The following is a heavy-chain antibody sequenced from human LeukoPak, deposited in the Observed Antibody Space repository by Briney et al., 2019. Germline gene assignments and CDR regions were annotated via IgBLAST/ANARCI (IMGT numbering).Heavy chain of an antibody. J-gene: IGHJ4*02. CDR2: IYYSGST. D-gene: IGHD6-19*01. CDR1: GGSIGSGGYY. V-gene: IGHV4-31*03. Sequence: SETLSLTCTVSGGSIGSGGYYWSWIRQHPGKGLEWIGYIYYSGSTYYNPSLKSRVTISVDTSKNQFSLKLSSVTAADTAVYYCARGSAAYYFDYWGQGTLVTVSS. CDR3: ARGSAAYYFDY.